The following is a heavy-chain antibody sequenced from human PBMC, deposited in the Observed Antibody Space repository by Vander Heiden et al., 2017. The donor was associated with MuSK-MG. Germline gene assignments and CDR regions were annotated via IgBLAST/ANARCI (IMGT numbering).Heavy chain of an antibody. CDR3: ARGTRRHCTNGVCRPYYYYYMDV. J-gene: IGHJ6*03. D-gene: IGHD2-8*01. Sequence: QVQLVQSGAEVKKPGASVKVSCKASGYTFTSYYMHWVRQAPGQGLEWMGIINPSGGSTSYAQKFQGRVTMTRDTSTSTVYMELSSLRSEDTAVYYCARGTRRHCTNGVCRPYYYYYMDVWGKGTTVTVSS. CDR1: GYTFTSYY. CDR2: INPSGGST. V-gene: IGHV1-46*01.